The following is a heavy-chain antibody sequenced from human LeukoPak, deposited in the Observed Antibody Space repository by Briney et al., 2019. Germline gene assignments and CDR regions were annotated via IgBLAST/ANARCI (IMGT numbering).Heavy chain of an antibody. CDR2: IGGTDGTT. CDR3: TKRIDGAGSYYIDF. CDR1: GFTFRNYV. Sequence: GGSLRLSCAASGFTFRNYVMNWVGQAPGKGLEWVSAIGGTDGTTFYAAFVKGRLTITRDNSRNKLYLQMNSLRAEDTAVYYCTKRIDGAGSYYIDFWGQGTVVTVSS. J-gene: IGHJ4*02. V-gene: IGHV3-23*01. D-gene: IGHD3-10*01.